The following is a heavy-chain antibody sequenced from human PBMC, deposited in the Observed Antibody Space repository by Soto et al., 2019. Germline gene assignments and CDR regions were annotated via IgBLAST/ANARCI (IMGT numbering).Heavy chain of an antibody. CDR3: AHRPPYTSTWYIDWYFDL. CDR2: IYWDDDK. J-gene: IGHJ2*01. D-gene: IGHD6-13*01. CDR1: GFSLTTSGVG. Sequence: QITLKESGPTLVKPTQTLTLTCTFSGFSLTTSGVGVGWIRQPPGKALEWLALIYWDDDKRYSPSLKSRLTITKDTSKNQVVLTMTNVDPVDTVTYYCAHRPPYTSTWYIDWYFDLWGRGTLVTVSS. V-gene: IGHV2-5*02.